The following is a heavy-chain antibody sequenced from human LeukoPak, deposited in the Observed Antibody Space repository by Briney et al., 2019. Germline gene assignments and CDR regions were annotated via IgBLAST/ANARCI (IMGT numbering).Heavy chain of an antibody. J-gene: IGHJ3*02. Sequence: SETLSLTCTVSGGSISDYSWSWIRQPPGKGLEWIGNIYYSGSTNYNPSLKSRVTISVDTSKNQFSLKLSSVTAADTAVYYCARVDSSGWSRGGAFDIWGQGTMVTVSS. CDR1: GGSISDYS. CDR3: ARVDSSGWSRGGAFDI. CDR2: IYYSGST. D-gene: IGHD6-19*01. V-gene: IGHV4-59*01.